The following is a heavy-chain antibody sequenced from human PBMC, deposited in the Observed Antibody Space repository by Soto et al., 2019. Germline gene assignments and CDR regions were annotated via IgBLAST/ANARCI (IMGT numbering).Heavy chain of an antibody. Sequence: QVQLVQSGAELKKPGASVKVSCKASGYTFSNYDMNWVRQATGQGPEWIGWVNPNNGDTGYAQKFQGRVTLTTDISTTTAYMELTSRGSEDTAIYYCAKVSRKGSAIDFDYWGQGTLITVSS. CDR3: AKVSRKGSAIDFDY. V-gene: IGHV1-8*01. CDR2: VNPNNGDT. D-gene: IGHD3-10*01. CDR1: GYTFSNYD. J-gene: IGHJ4*02.